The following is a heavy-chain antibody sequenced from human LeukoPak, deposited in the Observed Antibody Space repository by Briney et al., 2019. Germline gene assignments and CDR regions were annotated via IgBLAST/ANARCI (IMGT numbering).Heavy chain of an antibody. J-gene: IGHJ4*02. CDR1: SGSISCGGYY. V-gene: IGHV4-31*03. Sequence: PSQTLSLTCTVSSGSISCGGYYWRWLRQHPGKGLEWVGYIYCSRSTYYNPSLKSRVTISVVRSTNQVSLKLSSVTTADSAGYFCARVIYGVVIDYWGQGALVTVSS. D-gene: IGHD3-3*01. CDR2: IYCSRST. CDR3: ARVIYGVVIDY.